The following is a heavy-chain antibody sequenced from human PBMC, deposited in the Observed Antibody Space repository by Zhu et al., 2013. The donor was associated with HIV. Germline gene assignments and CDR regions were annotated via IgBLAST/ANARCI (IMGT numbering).Heavy chain of an antibody. CDR3: ARGHTARASPRYFGLDV. Sequence: QVQLVQSGAEVKKPGASVKVSCQTSGYTFDSYGINWVRRAPGQGLEWLGVISPISDTINYAQKFQGRVTLNADRSTSTVYMELSSLRSDDTAVYYCARGHTARASPRYFGLDVWGQGTTVAVS. D-gene: IGHD3-9*01. CDR1: GYTFDSYG. J-gene: IGHJ6*02. CDR2: ISPISDTI. V-gene: IGHV1-18*01.